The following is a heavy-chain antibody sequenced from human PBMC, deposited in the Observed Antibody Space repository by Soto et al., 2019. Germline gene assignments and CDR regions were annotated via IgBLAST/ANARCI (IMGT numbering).Heavy chain of an antibody. CDR1: VASMTSTTYF. CDR3: AKNLPRTGRFDY. J-gene: IGHJ4*02. Sequence: SETLSLSCSVSVASMTSTTYFGSCILQPPGKGLEWVVSIYYSGKTHYNPSLKSRATISVDRSRNQFSLQVSSVTAADTAVYYCAKNLPRTGRFDYWGQGTVVTVSS. V-gene: IGHV4-39*01. CDR2: IYYSGKT.